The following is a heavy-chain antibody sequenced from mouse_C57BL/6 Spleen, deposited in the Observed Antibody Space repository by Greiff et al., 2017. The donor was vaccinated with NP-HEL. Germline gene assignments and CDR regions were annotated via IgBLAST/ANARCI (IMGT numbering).Heavy chain of an antibody. CDR2: INPSNGGT. Sequence: VQLQQPGTELVKPGASVKLSCKASGYTFTSYWMHWVKQRPGQGLEWIGNINPSNGGTNYNEKFKSKATLTVDKSSSTAYMQRSSLTSEDSAVYYCARKEGYYSNYGGVFDYWGQGTTLTVSS. CDR1: GYTFTSYW. D-gene: IGHD2-5*01. CDR3: ARKEGYYSNYGGVFDY. J-gene: IGHJ2*01. V-gene: IGHV1-53*01.